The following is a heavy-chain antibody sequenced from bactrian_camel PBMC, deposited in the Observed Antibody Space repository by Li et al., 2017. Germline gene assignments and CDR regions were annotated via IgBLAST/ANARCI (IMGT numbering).Heavy chain of an antibody. V-gene: IGHV3S54*01. Sequence: HVQLVESGGGSVQAGGSLRLSCVASGNTYRMGWFRQAEGKLREGVASINHHAGTTYYRDSVRSRFTISLDNAETTFYLRMTDLKPEDTALYYCAADCNGRCGVPEVGAYCSFGQGTQVTVS. CDR2: INHHAGTT. J-gene: IGHJ4*01. CDR1: GNTYR. D-gene: IGHD1*01.